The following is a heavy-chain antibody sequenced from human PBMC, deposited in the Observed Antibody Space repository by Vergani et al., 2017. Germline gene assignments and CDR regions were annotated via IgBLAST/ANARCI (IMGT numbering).Heavy chain of an antibody. J-gene: IGHJ4*02. Sequence: EVQLLESGGGLVQPGGSLRLTCAASGITFSACPMTWVRQAPGKGLEWVSAISVRYPSTYYADSVKGRFTISRDNSKNMLYLQMNSLRAEDTAVYYCARLSYDTTPYLQGCYDCWGQGTLVSVSS. CDR3: ARLSYDTTPYLQGCYDC. CDR2: ISVRYPST. V-gene: IGHV3-23*01. D-gene: IGHD3-22*01. CDR1: GITFSACP.